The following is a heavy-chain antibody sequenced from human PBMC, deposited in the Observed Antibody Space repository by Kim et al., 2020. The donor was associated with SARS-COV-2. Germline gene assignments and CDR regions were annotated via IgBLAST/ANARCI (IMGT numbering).Heavy chain of an antibody. D-gene: IGHD3-22*01. CDR2: IWYDGSNE. Sequence: GGSLRLSCAASGFTFSSYGFHWVRQAPGKGLEWVAVIWYDGSNEYYADSVKGRFTVSRDTSKNTLYLQMNSLRAEDTAMYYCARVAGSTYDKLDYWGQGTLVTVSS. J-gene: IGHJ4*02. CDR1: GFTFSSYG. V-gene: IGHV3-33*01. CDR3: ARVAGSTYDKLDY.